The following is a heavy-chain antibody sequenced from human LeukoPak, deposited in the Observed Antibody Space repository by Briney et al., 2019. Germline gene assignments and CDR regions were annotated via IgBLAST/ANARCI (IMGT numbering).Heavy chain of an antibody. J-gene: IGHJ3*02. V-gene: IGHV1-69*13. CDR3: ARDRGGYNFGDAFDI. Sequence: SVKVSCKASGGTFSYYAITWVRQAPGQRLGWMGGIIPIFNTTNYAQRCQDRVTITADESTNTAYMELSSLTSEDTAVYYCARDRGGYNFGDAFDIWGKGTMVAVSS. D-gene: IGHD5-24*01. CDR1: GGTFSYYA. CDR2: IIPIFNTT.